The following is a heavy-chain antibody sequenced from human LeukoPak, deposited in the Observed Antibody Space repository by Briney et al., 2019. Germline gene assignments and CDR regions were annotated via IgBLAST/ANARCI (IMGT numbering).Heavy chain of an antibody. CDR2: ISAYNGNT. CDR3: ARDELGSGDYYGSGSYYNPLDY. CDR1: GYTFTSYG. D-gene: IGHD3-10*01. V-gene: IGHV1-18*01. Sequence: GASVTVSCKASGYTFTSYGISWVRQAPAQGLEWMGWISAYNGNTNYAQKLQGRVTMTTDTSTSTAYMELRSLRSDDTAVYYCARDELGSGDYYGSGSYYNPLDYWGQGTLVTVSS. J-gene: IGHJ4*02.